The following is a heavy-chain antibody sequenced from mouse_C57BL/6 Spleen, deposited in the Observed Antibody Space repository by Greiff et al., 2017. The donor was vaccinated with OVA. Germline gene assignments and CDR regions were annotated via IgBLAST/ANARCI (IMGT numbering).Heavy chain of an antibody. CDR3: ARGSWSRSAWFAY. CDR1: GYTFTSYW. V-gene: IGHV1-69*01. CDR2: IDPSDSYT. J-gene: IGHJ3*01. Sequence: QVQLQQPGAELVMPGASVKLSCKASGYTFTSYWMHWVKQRPGQGLEWIGEIDPSDSYTNYNQKFKGKSTLTVDKSSSTAYMQLSSLTSEDSAIYYCARGSWSRSAWFAYWGQGTLVTVSA.